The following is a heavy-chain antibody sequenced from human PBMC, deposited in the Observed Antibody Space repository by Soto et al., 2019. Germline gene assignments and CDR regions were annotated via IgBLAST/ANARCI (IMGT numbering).Heavy chain of an antibody. Sequence: SVKVSCKASGGTFSSYAISWVRQAPGQGLEWMGGIIPIFGTANYAQKFQGRVTITGDASTSTVYMELSSLRSEDTAVYYCAREAYSSSWANWFDPWGQGTLVTVSS. CDR2: IIPIFGTA. CDR3: AREAYSSSWANWFDP. J-gene: IGHJ5*02. V-gene: IGHV1-69*13. CDR1: GGTFSSYA. D-gene: IGHD6-13*01.